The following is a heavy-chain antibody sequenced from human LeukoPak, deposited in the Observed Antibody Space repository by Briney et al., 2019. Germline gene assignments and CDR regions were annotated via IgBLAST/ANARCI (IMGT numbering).Heavy chain of an antibody. D-gene: IGHD3-3*01. CDR3: ARARSIFEVARGAFDI. Sequence: SETLSLTCTVSGGSISSGSYYWSWIRQPAGKGLQWIGRIYTSGSTNYNSSLKSRVTISVDTSKNQFSLNPSSVTAADTAVYYCARARSIFEVARGAFDIWGQGTMVTVSS. CDR1: GGSISSGSYY. CDR2: IYTSGST. J-gene: IGHJ3*02. V-gene: IGHV4-61*02.